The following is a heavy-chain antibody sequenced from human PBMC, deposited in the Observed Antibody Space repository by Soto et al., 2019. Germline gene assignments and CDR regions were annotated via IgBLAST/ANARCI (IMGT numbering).Heavy chain of an antibody. CDR2: ISYDGSNK. Sequence: PGGSLRLSCAASGCTFSSYGMHWVRQAPGKGLEWVAVISYDGSNKYYADSVKGRFTISRDNSKNTLYLQMNSLRAEDTAVYYCAKEYEERWPGPLDYWGQGTLVTVSS. CDR1: GCTFSSYG. V-gene: IGHV3-30*18. D-gene: IGHD1-1*01. J-gene: IGHJ4*02. CDR3: AKEYEERWPGPLDY.